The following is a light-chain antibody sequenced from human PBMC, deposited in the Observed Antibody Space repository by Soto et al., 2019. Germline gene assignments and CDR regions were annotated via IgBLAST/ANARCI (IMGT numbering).Light chain of an antibody. V-gene: IGKV1-5*01. CDR1: QTISRW. Sequence: DIQMTQSPSTLSASVGDTVTITCRASQTISRWLAWYQQKPGKAPRLLIYTASTLESGVPSRFSASGSGTEFTLTISSLHPDDFATYYCQEYNNYWTCGQGTKGDI. CDR2: TAS. CDR3: QEYNNYWT. J-gene: IGKJ1*01.